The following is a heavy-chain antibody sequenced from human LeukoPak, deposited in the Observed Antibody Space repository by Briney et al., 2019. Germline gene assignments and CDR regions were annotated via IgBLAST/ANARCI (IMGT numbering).Heavy chain of an antibody. J-gene: IGHJ6*03. CDR3: ARGSEGSSWYIGDYYYYMDV. CDR2: ISSSSSTI. CDR1: GFTFSSYS. Sequence: GGSLRLSCAASGFTFSSYSMNWVRQAPGKGLERVSYISSSSSTIYYADSVKGRFTISRDNAKNSLYPQMNSLRAEDTAVYYCARGSEGSSWYIGDYYYYMDVWGKGTTVTVSS. V-gene: IGHV3-48*04. D-gene: IGHD6-13*01.